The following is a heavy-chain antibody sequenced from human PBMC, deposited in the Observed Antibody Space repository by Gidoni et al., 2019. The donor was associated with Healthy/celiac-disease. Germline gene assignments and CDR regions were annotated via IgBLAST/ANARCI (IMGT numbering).Heavy chain of an antibody. D-gene: IGHD3-10*01. CDR1: GGSFSGYY. CDR3: ATARGSGSYKAPPTEYYGMDV. Sequence: QVQLQQWGAGLLKPSETLSLTCAVYGGSFSGYYWSWIRQPPGKGLEWIGEINHSGSTNYNPSLKSRVTISVDTSKNQFSLKLSSVTAADTAVYYCATARGSGSYKAPPTEYYGMDVWGQGTTVTVSS. J-gene: IGHJ6*02. CDR2: INHSGST. V-gene: IGHV4-34*01.